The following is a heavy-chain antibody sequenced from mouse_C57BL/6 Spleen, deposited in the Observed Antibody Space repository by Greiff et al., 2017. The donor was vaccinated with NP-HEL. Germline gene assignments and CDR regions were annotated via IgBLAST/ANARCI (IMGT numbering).Heavy chain of an antibody. CDR2: ISYDGSN. V-gene: IGHV3-6*01. J-gene: IGHJ1*03. CDR3: ARDAITWYFDV. Sequence: EVKLVESGPGLVKPSQSLSLTCSVTGYSITSGYYWNWIRQFPGNKLEWMGYISYDGSNNYNPSLKNRISITRDTSKNQFFLKLNSVTTEDTATYYCARDAITWYFDVWGTGTTVTVSS. CDR1: GYSITSGYY.